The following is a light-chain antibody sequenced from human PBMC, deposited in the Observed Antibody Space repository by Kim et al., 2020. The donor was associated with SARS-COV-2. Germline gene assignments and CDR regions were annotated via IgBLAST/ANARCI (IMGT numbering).Light chain of an antibody. V-gene: IGLV2-14*03. Sequence: QSALTQPASVSGSPGQSITISCTGTSSDVGRYNDVSWYQQHPGKAPKLMIYDVNNRPSGVSNRFSGSKSGNTASLTISGLQADDEADYYCNSYTTSSTLVFGGGTQLTVL. CDR1: SSDVGRYND. CDR3: NSYTTSSTLV. J-gene: IGLJ3*02. CDR2: DVN.